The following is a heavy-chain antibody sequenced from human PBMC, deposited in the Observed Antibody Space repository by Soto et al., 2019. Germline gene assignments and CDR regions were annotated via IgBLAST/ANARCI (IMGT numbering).Heavy chain of an antibody. J-gene: IGHJ6*02. Sequence: GALRLSCAASGFTFNSYGMHWVRQGPGNGLEWVAFISYDSTKTYYADSVKGRFTISRDNSNSALYVQMNSLTGEDTAVYYCARTRSAWSDFHYYSLDVWGQGTTVTVSS. D-gene: IGHD1-26*01. V-gene: IGHV3-30*03. CDR3: ARTRSAWSDFHYYSLDV. CDR1: GFTFNSYG. CDR2: ISYDSTKT.